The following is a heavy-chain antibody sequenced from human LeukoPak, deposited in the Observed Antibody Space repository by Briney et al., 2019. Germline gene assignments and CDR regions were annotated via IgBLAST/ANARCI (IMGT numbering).Heavy chain of an antibody. Sequence: PGGSLRLSCAASGFTFSSYSMNWVRQAPGKGLEWVSYISSSSSTIHYADSVKGRFTISRDNAKNSLYLQMNSLRAEDTAVYYCARVPLLEMATIRSLPRAFDIWGQGTMVTVSS. CDR1: GFTFSSYS. D-gene: IGHD5-24*01. CDR3: ARVPLLEMATIRSLPRAFDI. J-gene: IGHJ3*02. CDR2: ISSSSSTI. V-gene: IGHV3-48*01.